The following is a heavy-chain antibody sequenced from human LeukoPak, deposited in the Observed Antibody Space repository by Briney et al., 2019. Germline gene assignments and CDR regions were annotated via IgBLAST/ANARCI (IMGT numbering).Heavy chain of an antibody. Sequence: SETLSLTCTVSGYPISSGYYWGWIRQPPGKGLGWIGGIYHRGSTYYNPSLKSRVTISVDTSKNQFSLNLTSVTAADTAVYYCARGQVNIVGAATLLDSWGQGTPVIVSS. CDR3: ARGQVNIVGAATLLDS. D-gene: IGHD1-26*01. V-gene: IGHV4-38-2*02. CDR1: GYPISSGYY. J-gene: IGHJ4*02. CDR2: IYHRGST.